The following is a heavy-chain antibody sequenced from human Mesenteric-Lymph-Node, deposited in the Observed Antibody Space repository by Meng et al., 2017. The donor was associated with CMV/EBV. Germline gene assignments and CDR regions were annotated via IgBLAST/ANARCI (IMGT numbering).Heavy chain of an antibody. V-gene: IGHV6-1*01. CDR1: GDSVSNDGAA. CDR3: ARGTGTLDY. Sequence: CANSGDSVSNDGAAWNWFRQSPSRGLEWLGRTYYRSKWYEDYAVSVKDRLTINPDTSKNQFSLQLNSVTPEDTALYYCARGTGTLDYWGQGTLVTVSS. J-gene: IGHJ4*02. D-gene: IGHD1-7*01. CDR2: TYYRSKWYE.